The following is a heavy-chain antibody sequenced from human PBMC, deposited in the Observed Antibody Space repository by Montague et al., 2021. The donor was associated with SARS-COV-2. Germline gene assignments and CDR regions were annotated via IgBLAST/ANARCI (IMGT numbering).Heavy chain of an antibody. CDR3: ARDLKPPGDILTGYLPYYYYMDV. V-gene: IGHV6-1*01. D-gene: IGHD3-9*01. Sequence: CAISGDSVSSNSAAWNWIRQSPSRGLEWLGRTYYRSKWYNDYAVSVKSRITINPDTSKNQFSLQLNSVTPEDTTVYYCARDLKPPGDILTGYLPYYYYMDVWGKGTTVPVSS. CDR2: TYYRSKWYN. CDR1: GDSVSSNSAA. J-gene: IGHJ6*03.